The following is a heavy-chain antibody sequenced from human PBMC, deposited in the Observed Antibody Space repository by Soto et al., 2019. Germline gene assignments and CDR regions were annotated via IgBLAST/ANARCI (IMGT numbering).Heavy chain of an antibody. J-gene: IGHJ4*02. Sequence: ASVKVSCKASGGTFSSYAISWVRQAPGQGLEWMGGIIPIFGTANYAQKFQGRVTITADESTSTAYMELSSLRSEDTAVYYCASGYCSGGSCYHNIDYWGQGTLVTVSS. CDR1: GGTFSSYA. V-gene: IGHV1-69*13. CDR2: IIPIFGTA. CDR3: ASGYCSGGSCYHNIDY. D-gene: IGHD2-15*01.